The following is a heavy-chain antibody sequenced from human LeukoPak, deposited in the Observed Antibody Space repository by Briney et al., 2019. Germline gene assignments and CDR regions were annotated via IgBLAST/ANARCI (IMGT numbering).Heavy chain of an antibody. D-gene: IGHD4-11*01. CDR1: GGSISSGSYY. J-gene: IGHJ5*02. Sequence: PSQTLSLTCTVSGGSISSGSYYWSWIRQPAGKGLEWIGRIYTSGSTNYNPSLKSRVTISVDTSKNQFSLKPSSVTAADTAVYYCARGAQFPWFDPWGQGTLVTVSS. V-gene: IGHV4-61*02. CDR2: IYTSGST. CDR3: ARGAQFPWFDP.